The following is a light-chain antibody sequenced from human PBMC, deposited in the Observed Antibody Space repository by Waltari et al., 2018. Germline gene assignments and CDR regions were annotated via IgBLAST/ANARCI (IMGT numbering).Light chain of an antibody. J-gene: IGLJ3*02. Sequence: SYELGQPPSVSVSPRQTARITCSGDDLGGKSASGYQQKPGQSPVLVIYQDTKRPSGVPERFSGSNSGNTATLTIRGTQAVDEADYYCQTWDSGIVVFGGGTTLTVL. CDR2: QDT. V-gene: IGLV3-1*01. CDR1: DLGGKS. CDR3: QTWDSGIVV.